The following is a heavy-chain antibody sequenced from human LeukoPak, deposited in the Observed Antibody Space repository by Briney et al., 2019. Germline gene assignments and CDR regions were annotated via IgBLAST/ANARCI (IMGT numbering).Heavy chain of an antibody. D-gene: IGHD3-10*01. CDR3: ARSGWFGELSGFEYYFDY. CDR2: SYSGGST. J-gene: IGHJ4*02. Sequence: GGSLRLSCAASGFTVSSNHMSWVRQAPGKGLEWVSVSYSGGSTYYADSVKGRFTISRDNSKNTLYLQMNSLRAEDTAVYYCARSGWFGELSGFEYYFDYWGQGTLVTVSS. CDR1: GFTVSSNH. V-gene: IGHV3-66*01.